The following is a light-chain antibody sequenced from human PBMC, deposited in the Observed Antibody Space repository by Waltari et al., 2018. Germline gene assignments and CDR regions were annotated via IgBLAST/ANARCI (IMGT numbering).Light chain of an antibody. J-gene: IGKJ4*01. V-gene: IGKV2-28*01. Sequence: DIVMTQSPLSLPVTPGEPASISCRSSQSLLHSNGYNYLVWYLQKPGQSPQLLISLGSHRASGVPDRFSGSGSGTNFTLKISRVEAEDVGVYYCMQALQTPGLTFGGGTEVEIK. CDR1: QSLLHSNGYNY. CDR2: LGS. CDR3: MQALQTPGLT.